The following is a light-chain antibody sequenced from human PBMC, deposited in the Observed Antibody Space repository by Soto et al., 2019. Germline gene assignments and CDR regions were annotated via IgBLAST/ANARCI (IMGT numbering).Light chain of an antibody. V-gene: IGKV3-20*01. CDR1: QSVSSNY. CDR2: GAF. Sequence: EVVLTQSPGTLSLSPGERATPSCRARQSVSSNYLARYQQKPGRAPRLLIFGAFFRATGIPDRFSGSASGTDFTLPISGLETEDFAVYYCQQYDTAPLTFGGGTRVEI. J-gene: IGKJ4*01. CDR3: QQYDTAPLT.